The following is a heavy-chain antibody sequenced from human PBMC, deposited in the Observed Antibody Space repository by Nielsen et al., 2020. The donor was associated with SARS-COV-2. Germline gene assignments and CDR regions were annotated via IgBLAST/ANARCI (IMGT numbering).Heavy chain of an antibody. D-gene: IGHD2-21*01. CDR2: VSHSGGT. CDR1: GGSVSCNEW. Sequence: SETLSLTCAVSGGSVSCNEWWTLVRRSPGKGLEWIWEVSHSGGTNYSPSLKSRVTLSIDMSRRQFSLMMAPVCAADTAVYYCARGHLVVVPSPILGMGPFFYSFYLAVWGKGTTVTVSS. J-gene: IGHJ6*03. CDR3: ARGHLVVVPSPILGMGPFFYSFYLAV. V-gene: IGHV4-4*02.